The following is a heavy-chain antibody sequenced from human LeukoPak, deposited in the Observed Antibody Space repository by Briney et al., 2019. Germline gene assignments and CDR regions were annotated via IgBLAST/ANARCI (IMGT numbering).Heavy chain of an antibody. CDR1: GYTFTCYY. Sequence: GASVKVSCKASGYTFTCYYMHWVRQAPGQGLEWMGWINPNSGGTNYAQKFQGRVTMTRDTSISTAYMELSRLSSDDTAVYYCASHTYYDFWSGFSEYYYYYYGMDVWGQGTTVTVSS. J-gene: IGHJ6*02. CDR3: ASHTYYDFWSGFSEYYYYYYGMDV. V-gene: IGHV1-2*02. CDR2: INPNSGGT. D-gene: IGHD3-3*01.